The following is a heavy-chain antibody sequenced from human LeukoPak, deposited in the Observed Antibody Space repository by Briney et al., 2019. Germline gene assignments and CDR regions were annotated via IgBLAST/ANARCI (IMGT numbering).Heavy chain of an antibody. CDR3: ARGPRDGYNCYMDV. CDR2: IIPIFGTA. CDR1: GGTFSSYA. J-gene: IGHJ6*03. V-gene: IGHV1-69*13. D-gene: IGHD5-24*01. Sequence: ASVKVSCKASGGTFSSYAISWVRQAPGQGLEWMGGIIPIFGTANYAQKFQGRVTITADESTSTAYMELSSLRSEDTAVYYCARGPRDGYNCYMDVWGEGTTVTISS.